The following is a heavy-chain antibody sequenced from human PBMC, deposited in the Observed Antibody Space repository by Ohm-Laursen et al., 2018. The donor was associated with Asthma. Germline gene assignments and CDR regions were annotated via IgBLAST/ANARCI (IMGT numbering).Heavy chain of an antibody. D-gene: IGHD2-21*02. Sequence: SLRLSCAAFGFTFSTFAMHWVRQAPGKGLEWVSIITSDGGWTSYADSVRGRFTISRDNSKNILYMQMNSLRAEDTAVYYCARRDYSGGDPNAAFDIWGQGTMVTVSS. V-gene: IGHV3-30-3*01. CDR2: ITSDGGWT. CDR1: GFTFSTFA. J-gene: IGHJ3*02. CDR3: ARRDYSGGDPNAAFDI.